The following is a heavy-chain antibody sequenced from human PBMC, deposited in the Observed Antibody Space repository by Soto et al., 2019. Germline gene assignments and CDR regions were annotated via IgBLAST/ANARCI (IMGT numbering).Heavy chain of an antibody. CDR1: GYTFTSYG. CDR2: ISAYNGNT. V-gene: IGHV1-18*04. D-gene: IGHD1-20*01. J-gene: IGHJ6*02. Sequence: ASVKVSCKASGYTFTSYGISWVRQAPGQGLEWMGWISAYNGNTNYAQKLQGRVTMTTDTSTSTAYMELRSLRSDDTAVYFCARGNKITGYYGMDVWGQGTTVTVSS. CDR3: ARGNKITGYYGMDV.